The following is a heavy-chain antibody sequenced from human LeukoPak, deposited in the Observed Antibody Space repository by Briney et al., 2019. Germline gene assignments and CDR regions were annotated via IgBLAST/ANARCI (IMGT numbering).Heavy chain of an antibody. V-gene: IGHV4-61*01. CDR2: IYYSGST. J-gene: IGHJ4*02. CDR1: GGSVSSGSYY. CDR3: ARERRREGPFDY. D-gene: IGHD1-26*01. Sequence: PSETLSLTCTVSGGSVSSGSYYWSWIRQPPGKGLEWIGYIYYSGSTNYNPSLKSRVTISVDTSKNQFSLKLSSVTAADTAVYYCARERRREGPFDYWGQGTLVTVSS.